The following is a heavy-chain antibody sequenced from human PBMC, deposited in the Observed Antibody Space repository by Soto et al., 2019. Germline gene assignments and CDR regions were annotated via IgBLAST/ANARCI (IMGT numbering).Heavy chain of an antibody. Sequence: EVQLLESGGGLVQPGGSLRLSCAASGFTFSSYAMSWVRQAPGKGLEWVSAISGSGGSTYYADSVKGRFTISRDNSKNTLYLQMNSLRAEDTAVYYCAKDGVAARGNYYYGMDVWGQGTTVTVSS. CDR1: GFTFSSYA. D-gene: IGHD6-6*01. CDR3: AKDGVAARGNYYYGMDV. V-gene: IGHV3-23*01. J-gene: IGHJ6*02. CDR2: ISGSGGST.